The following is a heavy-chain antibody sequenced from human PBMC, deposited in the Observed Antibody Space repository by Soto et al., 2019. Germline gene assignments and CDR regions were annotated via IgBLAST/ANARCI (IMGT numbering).Heavy chain of an antibody. V-gene: IGHV3-7*01. D-gene: IGHD3-10*01. CDR2: LRQDGSDK. J-gene: IGHJ4*02. CDR1: GFTFSNYW. Sequence: EVQLVESGGGLVQPGGSLRLSCAASGFTFSNYWMSWVRQAPGKGLEWVANLRQDGSDKYYVDSVKGRFTISRDNAQNSLTLQMDSLRPEDTAVYYCVRVGVYDYGTRRSDYWGQGPLVTVSS. CDR3: VRVGVYDYGTRRSDY.